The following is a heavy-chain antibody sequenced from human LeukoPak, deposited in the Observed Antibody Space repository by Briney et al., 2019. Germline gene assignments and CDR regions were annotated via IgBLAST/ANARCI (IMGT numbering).Heavy chain of an antibody. CDR2: IYYSGST. J-gene: IGHJ4*02. CDR3: ARHVRWSSWYGGDY. D-gene: IGHD6-13*01. V-gene: IGHV4-39*01. Sequence: SETLSLTCAVSGNSVRSSSFYWGWIRQPPGKGLEWIGSIYYSGSTYYNPSLKSRVTISVDTSKNQFSLKLSSVTAADTAVYYCARHVRWSSWYGGDYWGQGTLVTVSS. CDR1: GNSVRSSSFY.